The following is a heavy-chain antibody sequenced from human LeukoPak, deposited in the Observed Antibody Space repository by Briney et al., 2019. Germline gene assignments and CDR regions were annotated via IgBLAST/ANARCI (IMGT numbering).Heavy chain of an antibody. Sequence: GGSLRLSCAASGFTFSSYGMHWVRQAPGKGLEWVAFIRYDGSNKYYADSVKGRFTISRDNSKNTLYLQMNSLRAEDTAVYYCAKILYDYVWGSYRYPDYWGQGTLVTVPS. V-gene: IGHV3-30*02. CDR2: IRYDGSNK. J-gene: IGHJ4*02. D-gene: IGHD3-16*02. CDR1: GFTFSSYG. CDR3: AKILYDYVWGSYRYPDY.